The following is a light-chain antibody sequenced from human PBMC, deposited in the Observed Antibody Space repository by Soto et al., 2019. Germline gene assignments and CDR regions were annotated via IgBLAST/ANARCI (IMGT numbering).Light chain of an antibody. CDR3: QQFHTYPVT. Sequence: ETVLTQSPATLALYPGERATLSCRASQSVSSYLAWYQQKPGQAPRLLIYDASNRATAIPGRFSGSGSGTDFTLTISSLQAEDFATYYCQQFHTYPVTSGQGTRLEI. CDR2: DAS. V-gene: IGKV3-11*01. CDR1: QSVSSY. J-gene: IGKJ5*01.